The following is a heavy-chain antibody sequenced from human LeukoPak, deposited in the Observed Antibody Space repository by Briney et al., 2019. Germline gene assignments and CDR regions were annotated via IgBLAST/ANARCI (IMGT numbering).Heavy chain of an antibody. V-gene: IGHV3-74*01. CDR1: GFTFSRFW. J-gene: IGHJ4*02. Sequence: PGGSLRLPCAASGFTFSRFWMHWVRQAPGKGLVWVSRINTDASNTIYADSVKGRFTISRDNAKNTLYLQMNSLRAEDTAVYYCARDQSIAGPTTADYWGQGTLVTVSS. CDR2: INTDASNT. CDR3: ARDQSIAGPTTADY. D-gene: IGHD1-26*01.